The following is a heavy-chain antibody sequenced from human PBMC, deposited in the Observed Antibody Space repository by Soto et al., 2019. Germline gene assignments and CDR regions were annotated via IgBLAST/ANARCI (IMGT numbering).Heavy chain of an antibody. CDR3: ARGGIAARPYYYGVDV. Sequence: GASVKVSCKASGYAFTSYTIHWVRQAPGQRLEWMGWINAGNGKTKFSENFQGRLSITGDTSASTAYMELSSLRSEDTAAYYCARGGIAARPYYYGVDVWGQGTTVTVSS. V-gene: IGHV1-3*01. J-gene: IGHJ6*02. CDR1: GYAFTSYT. CDR2: INAGNGKT. D-gene: IGHD6-6*01.